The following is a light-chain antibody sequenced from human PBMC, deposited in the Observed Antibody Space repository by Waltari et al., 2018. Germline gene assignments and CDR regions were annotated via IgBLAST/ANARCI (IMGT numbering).Light chain of an antibody. J-gene: IGKJ5*01. V-gene: IGKV3-15*01. CDR2: GAS. CDR3: QQYDDWLPIT. CDR1: RSVNFN. Sequence: EIGMTQSPVTLSVSPGERVTLSCRTGRSVNFNLAWYQQKPGQAPRLLIYGASTGATAVPARFSGSGSGTEFTLTISSLQSGDFAVYYCQQYDDWLPITFGQGTRLDIK.